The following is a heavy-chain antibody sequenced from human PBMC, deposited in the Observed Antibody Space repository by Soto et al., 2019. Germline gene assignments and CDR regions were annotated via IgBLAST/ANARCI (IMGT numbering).Heavy chain of an antibody. V-gene: IGHV3-21*01. CDR1: GFTFSSYS. J-gene: IGHJ6*02. Sequence: PGGSLRLSCATSGFTFSSYSMNWVRQAPGMGLEWVSSISSSSRYIYYADSVRGRFTISRDNAKNSLYLQINSLRAEDTAVCYCARDRLVAATSAPPYCYYGMDVWGQGTTVTVSS. CDR3: ARDRLVAATSAPPYCYYGMDV. CDR2: ISSSSRYI. D-gene: IGHD2-15*01.